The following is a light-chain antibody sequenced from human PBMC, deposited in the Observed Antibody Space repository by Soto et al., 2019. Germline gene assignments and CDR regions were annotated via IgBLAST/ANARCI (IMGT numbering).Light chain of an antibody. V-gene: IGLV1-40*01. Sequence: QSVLTQPPSVSGAPGQRVTISCTGSSSNIGAGYDVHWYQQLPGTAPKLLIYGNSNRPSGVPDRFSGSKSGTSASLAITGLQAEDEADYYCQSYDGSLSGSVFGGGTQPIVL. J-gene: IGLJ3*02. CDR1: SSNIGAGYD. CDR3: QSYDGSLSGSV. CDR2: GNS.